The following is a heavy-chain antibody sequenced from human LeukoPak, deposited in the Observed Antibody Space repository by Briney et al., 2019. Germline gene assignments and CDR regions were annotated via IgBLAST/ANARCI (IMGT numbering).Heavy chain of an antibody. J-gene: IGHJ4*02. V-gene: IGHV1-46*01. CDR2: INPSGTST. CDR3: ASSRDGYNSY. CDR1: GYMFTTSF. D-gene: IGHD5-24*01. Sequence: ASVKVSCKASGYMFTTSFMHWVRQAPGQGLEWIGVINPSGTSTDYAQKFQGRVTMTRDTSTNTVYMELSSLRSEDTAVYYCASSRDGYNSYWGQGTLVTVSS.